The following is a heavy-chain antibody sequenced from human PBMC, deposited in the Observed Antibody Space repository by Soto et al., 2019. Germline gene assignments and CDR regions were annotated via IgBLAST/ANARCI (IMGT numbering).Heavy chain of an antibody. CDR1: GYSFTSYW. V-gene: IGHV5-51*01. CDR2: IYPGDSDT. CDR3: ARPGSKEGYDYYYYGMDV. D-gene: IGHD5-12*01. Sequence: PGESLKISCKGSGYSFTSYWIGWVRQMPGKGLEWMGIIYPGDSDTRYSPSFQGQVTISADKSISTAYLQWSSLKASDTAMYYCARPGSKEGYDYYYYGMDVWGQGTTVTVSS. J-gene: IGHJ6*02.